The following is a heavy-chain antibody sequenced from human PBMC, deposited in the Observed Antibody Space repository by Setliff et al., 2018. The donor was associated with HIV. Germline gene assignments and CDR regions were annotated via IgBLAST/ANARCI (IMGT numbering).Heavy chain of an antibody. Sequence: KASETLSLACTTSGGSFSSYYWSWIRQPAGRGLEWIGRIYNSGTTNYNPSLKSRVTMSIDTSKNQFSLKLTSVTAADTAVYYCARDRHSSGLGSYGPWGPGTLVTVS. D-gene: IGHD3-10*01. V-gene: IGHV4-4*07. J-gene: IGHJ5*02. CDR1: GGSFSSYY. CDR2: IYNSGTT. CDR3: ARDRHSSGLGSYGP.